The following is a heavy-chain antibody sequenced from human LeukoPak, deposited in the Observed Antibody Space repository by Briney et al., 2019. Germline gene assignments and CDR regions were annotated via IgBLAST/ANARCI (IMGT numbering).Heavy chain of an antibody. CDR1: VYTFTNFY. CDR2: MNPNSGDT. J-gene: IGHJ4*02. D-gene: IGHD3-3*02. Sequence: ASVKVSCKASVYTFTNFYIHWVRQAPGQGLEWMGWMNPNSGDTSYAREFQDRVTMTRDTSLSTAYMELSRLRSDDTAVYFCARRPINCIISNCYVDYWGQGTLVTVSS. V-gene: IGHV1-2*02. CDR3: ARRPINCIISNCYVDY.